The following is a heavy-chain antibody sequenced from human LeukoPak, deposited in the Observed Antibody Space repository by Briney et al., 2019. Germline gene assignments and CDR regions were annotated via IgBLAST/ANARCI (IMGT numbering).Heavy chain of an antibody. Sequence: SQTLSLTCAISGDSVSSNSAAWNWIRQSPSRGLEWLGRTYYRSKWYNDYAVSVKSRITINPDTSKNQFSLKLSSVTAADTAVYYCAAWRRRIEYPFDYWGQGTLVTVSS. CDR1: GDSVSSNSAA. CDR2: TYYRSKWYN. J-gene: IGHJ4*02. V-gene: IGHV6-1*01. CDR3: AAWRRRIEYPFDY. D-gene: IGHD2-2*01.